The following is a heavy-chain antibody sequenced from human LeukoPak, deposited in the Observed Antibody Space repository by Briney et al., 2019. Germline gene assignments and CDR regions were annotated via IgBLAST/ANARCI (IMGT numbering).Heavy chain of an antibody. D-gene: IGHD3-22*01. CDR3: AKSFYDSGGYYGIIDY. J-gene: IGHJ4*02. CDR2: TSYDGTHK. CDR1: GFTFNSYS. Sequence: GGSLRLSCAASGFTFNSYSMYWVRQVPGKGLEWVAVTSYDGTHKYYADSVKGRFTISRDNSKNTLHLQMNGLRVEDAALYYCAKSFYDSGGYYGIIDYWGQGTLVTVSS. V-gene: IGHV3-30*18.